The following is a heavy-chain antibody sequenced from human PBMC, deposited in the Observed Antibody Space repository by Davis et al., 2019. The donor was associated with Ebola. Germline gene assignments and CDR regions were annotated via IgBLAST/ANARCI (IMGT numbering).Heavy chain of an antibody. D-gene: IGHD1-26*01. V-gene: IGHV3-23*01. CDR3: AKDTSNIWFDI. CDR1: GFAFRNYV. J-gene: IGHJ3*02. Sequence: GGSLTLSCAASGFAFRNYVMSWVRQAPGKGLEWVSTLGTSADTYYADSVKGRFTISRDNSKNTLYLQMNGLRVEDTAIYYCAKDTSNIWFDIWGQGTNVTVSS. CDR2: LGTSADT.